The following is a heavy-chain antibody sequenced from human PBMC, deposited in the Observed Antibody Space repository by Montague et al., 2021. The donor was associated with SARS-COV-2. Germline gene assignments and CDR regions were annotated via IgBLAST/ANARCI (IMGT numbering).Heavy chain of an antibody. CDR3: ARGSCITMIVVVITDIWFDP. CDR1: GGSFSGYY. Sequence: SETLSLTCAVYGGSFSGYYWSWIRQPPGKGPEWIGEINHSGSTNYNPSLKSRVTISVDTSKNQFSLKLSSVTAADTAVYYCARGSCITMIVVVITDIWFDPWGQGTLVTVSS. V-gene: IGHV4-34*01. J-gene: IGHJ5*02. CDR2: INHSGST. D-gene: IGHD3-22*01.